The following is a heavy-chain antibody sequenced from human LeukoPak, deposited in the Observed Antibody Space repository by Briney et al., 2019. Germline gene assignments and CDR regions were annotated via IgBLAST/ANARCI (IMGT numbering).Heavy chain of an antibody. J-gene: IGHJ4*02. CDR1: GFTFASYA. D-gene: IGHD3-22*01. CDR3: AKENYDSSGFDFDY. Sequence: TGGSLRLSCAASGFTFASYAMSWVRQAPGKGLEGVSAIRGSDGRTYYADSLEGRFTISRDNSKNTLYLEMNSLRAEDTAVYYCAKENYDSSGFDFDYWGQGTLVTVSS. V-gene: IGHV3-23*01. CDR2: IRGSDGRT.